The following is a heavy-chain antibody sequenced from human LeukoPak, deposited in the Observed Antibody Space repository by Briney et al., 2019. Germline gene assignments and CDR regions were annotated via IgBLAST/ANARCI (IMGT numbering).Heavy chain of an antibody. CDR2: MSYDGINK. J-gene: IGHJ4*02. Sequence: GSLRLSCAASGFTFSSYGMHWVRQAPGKGLEWVAFMSYDGINKYYADSVKGRFTISRDNSKNTLYLQMNSLRAEDTAVYYCAPSTGVVVAATGGSASAWGQGTLVTVSS. CDR1: GFTFSSYG. V-gene: IGHV3-30*03. CDR3: APSTGVVVAATGGSASA. D-gene: IGHD2-15*01.